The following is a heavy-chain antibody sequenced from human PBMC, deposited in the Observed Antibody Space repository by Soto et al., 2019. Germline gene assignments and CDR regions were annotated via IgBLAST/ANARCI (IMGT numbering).Heavy chain of an antibody. Sequence: GGSLRLSCAASGFTFSDYYMSWIRQAPGKGLEWVSYISSSGSTIYYADSVKGRFTISRDNAKNSLYLQMNSLRAEDTAVYYCARDKTGIDYGDPYGDHGSYEFDIWGQGTMVTVSS. CDR3: ARDKTGIDYGDPYGDHGSYEFDI. CDR2: ISSSGSTI. D-gene: IGHD4-17*01. CDR1: GFTFSDYY. J-gene: IGHJ3*02. V-gene: IGHV3-11*01.